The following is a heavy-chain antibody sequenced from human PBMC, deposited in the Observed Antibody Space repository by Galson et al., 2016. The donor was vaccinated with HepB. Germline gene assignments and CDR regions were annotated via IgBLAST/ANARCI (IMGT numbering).Heavy chain of an antibody. J-gene: IGHJ4*02. V-gene: IGHV4-59*01. CDR3: ARVRASGHRRAFDY. D-gene: IGHD2-15*01. Sequence: LSLTFTVSAGSISSYYWSWIRQSPGRGLEWIGYIYYAGSTNYNASLKSRVTISVDTSKNQFSLNVTSVTAADTAVYYCARVRASGHRRAFDYWGQGSLVTVSS. CDR1: AGSISSYY. CDR2: IYYAGST.